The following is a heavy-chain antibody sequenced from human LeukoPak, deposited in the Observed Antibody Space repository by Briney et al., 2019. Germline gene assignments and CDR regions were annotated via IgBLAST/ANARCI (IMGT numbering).Heavy chain of an antibody. CDR2: IYYSGST. J-gene: IGHJ3*02. D-gene: IGHD3-10*01. CDR3: AREAIYGSGSYYKRGAFDI. Sequence: SQTLSLTCTVSGGSISSGGYYWSWIRQHPGKGLEWIGYIYYSGSTYYNPSLKSRVTISVDTSKNQFSLKLSSVTAADTAVYYCAREAIYGSGSYYKRGAFDIWGQGTMVTVSS. V-gene: IGHV4-31*03. CDR1: GGSISSGGYY.